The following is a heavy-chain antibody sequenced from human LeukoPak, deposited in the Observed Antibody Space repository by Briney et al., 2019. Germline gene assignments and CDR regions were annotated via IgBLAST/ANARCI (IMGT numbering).Heavy chain of an antibody. CDR2: VKNDGRST. J-gene: IGHJ4*02. CDR3: ARGNDYWSGYIDY. D-gene: IGHD3-3*01. CDR1: WLDYNSHC. Sequence: GEPVSHPRSASWLDYNSHCILGLDQPPGRERVGVSHVKNDGRSTNYAASVRGRFTISRDNAKNPLYLQMNSLRAADTAVYYCARGNDYWSGYIDYWGQGTLVTVSA. V-gene: IGHV3-74*01.